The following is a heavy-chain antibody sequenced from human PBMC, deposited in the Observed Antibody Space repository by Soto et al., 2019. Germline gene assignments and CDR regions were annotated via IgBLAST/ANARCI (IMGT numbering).Heavy chain of an antibody. V-gene: IGHV4-39*01. J-gene: IGHJ5*02. CDR3: ARLRGASLRFLEWLLSNWFDP. D-gene: IGHD3-3*01. CDR1: GGSISSSSYY. CDR2: IYYSGST. Sequence: SETLSLTCTVSGGSISSSSYYWGWIRQPPGKGLEWIGSIYYSGSTYYNPSLKSRVTISVDTSKNQFSLKLSSVTAADTAVYYCARLRGASLRFLEWLLSNWFDPWGQGTLVNVSS.